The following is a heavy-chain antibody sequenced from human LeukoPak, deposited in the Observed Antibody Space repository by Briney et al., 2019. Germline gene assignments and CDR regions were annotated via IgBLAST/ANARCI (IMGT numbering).Heavy chain of an antibody. J-gene: IGHJ4*02. V-gene: IGHV4-61*02. CDR2: IDAGGST. CDR1: GGSISSGGSIGSFY. D-gene: IGHD3-10*01. CDR3: ASRNVGSYTEGRYFDY. Sequence: SETLSLTCTVSGGSISSGGSIGSFYWSWIRQPAGKGLEWIGRIDAGGSTNYNPSLRGRVTISVDTSKNQFTLKLSSVTAADTAVYYCASRNVGSYTEGRYFDYWGQGTLVTVSS.